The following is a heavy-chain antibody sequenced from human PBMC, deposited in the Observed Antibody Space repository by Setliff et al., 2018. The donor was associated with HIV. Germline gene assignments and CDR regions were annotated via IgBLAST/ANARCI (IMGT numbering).Heavy chain of an antibody. CDR3: ARDLNRGFDY. Sequence: LRLSCAASGFTFSSYSMNWVRQAPGKGLEWVSYISGDTRIINYADSVKGRFTISRDNAKNSLYLQMNSLRVEDTALYYCARDLNRGFDYWGQGTLVTVSS. V-gene: IGHV3-48*01. CDR1: GFTFSSYS. CDR2: ISGDTRII. J-gene: IGHJ4*02.